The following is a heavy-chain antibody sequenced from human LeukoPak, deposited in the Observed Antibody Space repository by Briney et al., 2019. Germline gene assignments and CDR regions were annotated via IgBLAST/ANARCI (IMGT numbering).Heavy chain of an antibody. D-gene: IGHD7-27*01. CDR3: ARGFLTGDIYFDY. Sequence: GGTLSLSCAASGFTFSSYWMSWVRHAPGKGREWVTNIKQDGSEKYYVDSVKGRFTISRDNAKNSLYLQMNSLRAEDTAVYYCARGFLTGDIYFDYWGQGTLVTVSS. V-gene: IGHV3-7*01. CDR2: IKQDGSEK. CDR1: GFTFSSYW. J-gene: IGHJ4*02.